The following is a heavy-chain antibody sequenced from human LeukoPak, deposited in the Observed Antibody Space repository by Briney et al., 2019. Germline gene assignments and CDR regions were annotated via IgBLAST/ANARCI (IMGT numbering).Heavy chain of an antibody. V-gene: IGHV4-59*08. Sequence: SETLSLTCTVSGGSISSYYWSWIRQPPGKGLEWIGYIYHSGSTSYNPSRKSRVTISVDTSKKQFSLKLSSVTAADTAVYYCARSFFGSSGTFDYWGQGTLVTVSS. D-gene: IGHD2-15*01. CDR2: IYHSGST. J-gene: IGHJ4*02. CDR3: ARSFFGSSGTFDY. CDR1: GGSISSYY.